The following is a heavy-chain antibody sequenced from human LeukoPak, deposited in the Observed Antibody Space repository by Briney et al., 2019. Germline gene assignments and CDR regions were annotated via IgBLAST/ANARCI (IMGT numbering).Heavy chain of an antibody. Sequence: RGSLRLSCAASGFTFRKYAMHWVRQAPGKGLEWVAVISYDGSDKNYADSVKGRFTISRDNSKNTLYLQMNSLRGEDTAVYYCARDQKRTTLVTVYYYYGMDVWGQGTTVTVSS. CDR3: ARDQKRTTLVTVYYYYGMDV. J-gene: IGHJ6*02. D-gene: IGHD4-23*01. V-gene: IGHV3-30*04. CDR1: GFTFRKYA. CDR2: ISYDGSDK.